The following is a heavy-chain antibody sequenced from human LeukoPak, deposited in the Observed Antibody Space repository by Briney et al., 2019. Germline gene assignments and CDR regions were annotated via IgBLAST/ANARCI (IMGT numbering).Heavy chain of an antibody. J-gene: IGHJ6*02. D-gene: IGHD1-26*01. CDR2: IYYSGST. Sequence: SETLSLTCTVSGGSVSSGSYYWSWIRQPPGKGLEWIGYIYYSGSTNYNPSLKSRVTISVDTSKNQFSLKLSSVSAADTAVYYCARDRGRTVAYYYGMDVRGQGTTDTVSS. CDR1: GGSVSSGSYY. V-gene: IGHV4-61*01. CDR3: ARDRGRTVAYYYGMDV.